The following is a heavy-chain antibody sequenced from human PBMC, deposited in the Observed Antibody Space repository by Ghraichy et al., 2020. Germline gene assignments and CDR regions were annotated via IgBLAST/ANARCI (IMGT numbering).Heavy chain of an antibody. CDR3: ARHLVGHHSGSFPFDY. J-gene: IGHJ4*02. V-gene: IGHV4-39*01. Sequence: ESLNISCTVSGGSISSSSYYWGWIRQPPGKGLEWIGSIYYSGSTYYNPSLKSRVTISVDTSKNQFSLKLSSVTAADTAVYYCARHLVGHHSGSFPFDYWGQGTLVTVSS. CDR1: GGSISSSSYY. CDR2: IYYSGST. D-gene: IGHD1-26*01.